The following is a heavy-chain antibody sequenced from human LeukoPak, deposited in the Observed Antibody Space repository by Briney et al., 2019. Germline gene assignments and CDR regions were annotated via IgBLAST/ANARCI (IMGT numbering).Heavy chain of an antibody. CDR3: ATLWDPVAGTTQPLL. CDR1: GFTFSSYE. D-gene: IGHD6-19*01. Sequence: PGGSLRLSCAASGFTFSSYEMNWVRQAPGKGLEWVSYISGSGSTIYYGDSLKGRFTISRDNANNSLYLQINSLRVEDTAVYYCATLWDPVAGTTQPLLWGQGTLVTVSS. CDR2: ISGSGSTI. V-gene: IGHV3-48*03. J-gene: IGHJ4*02.